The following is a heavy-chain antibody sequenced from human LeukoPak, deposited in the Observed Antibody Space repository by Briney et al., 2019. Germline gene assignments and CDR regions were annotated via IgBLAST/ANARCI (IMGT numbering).Heavy chain of an antibody. V-gene: IGHV5-51*01. CDR1: GYSFTSYC. D-gene: IGHD2-15*01. J-gene: IGHJ3*02. CDR2: IYPGDSDT. Sequence: GESLKISCKGSGYSFTSYCIGWVRQMPGKGLEWMGIIYPGDSDTRYSPSFQGQVTISADKAISTAYLQWSSLKAWDTATYYCARVGVYCSGGSCYSGGDAFDIWGQGTMVTVSS. CDR3: ARVGVYCSGGSCYSGGDAFDI.